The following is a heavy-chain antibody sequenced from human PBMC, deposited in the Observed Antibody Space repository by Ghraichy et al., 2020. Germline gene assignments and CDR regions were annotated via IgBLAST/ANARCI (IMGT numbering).Heavy chain of an antibody. CDR2: IDWDDDK. Sequence: SGPTLVQPTQTLTLTCTFSGFSLRTGGMRVSWVRQPPGKALEWLARIDWDDDKFYSTSLKTRLTISQDTSRNQVVLTMTNMDPVDTGTYFCARMDVWGKGTTVTVSS. V-gene: IGHV2-70*04. CDR3: ARMDV. CDR1: GFSLRTGGMR. J-gene: IGHJ6*04.